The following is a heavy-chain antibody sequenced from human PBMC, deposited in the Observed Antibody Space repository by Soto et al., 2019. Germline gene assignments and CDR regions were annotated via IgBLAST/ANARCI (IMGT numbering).Heavy chain of an antibody. CDR1: GFTFSSYA. J-gene: IGHJ3*02. CDR3: ARDRRGYSYGRDAFDI. V-gene: IGHV3-30-3*01. Sequence: GGSLRLSCAASGFTFSSYAMHWVRQAPGKGLEWVAVISYDGSNKYYADPVKGRFTISRDNSKNTLYLQMNSLRAEDTAVYYCARDRRGYSYGRDAFDIWGQGTMVTVSS. CDR2: ISYDGSNK. D-gene: IGHD5-18*01.